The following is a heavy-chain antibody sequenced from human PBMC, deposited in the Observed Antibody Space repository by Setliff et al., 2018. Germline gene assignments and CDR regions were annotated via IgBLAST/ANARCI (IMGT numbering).Heavy chain of an antibody. V-gene: IGHV3-11*01. J-gene: IGHJ4*02. Sequence: GGSLRLSCAASGFTFSNYYMTWIRQAPGKGLEWISYIHDSGNPTYYADSVKGRFTVSRDNAKNSLYLQMTSLRAGDTAIYYCARTTGYRLEGDFDYWGQGTLVTVSS. CDR2: IHDSGNPT. CDR3: ARTTGYRLEGDFDY. D-gene: IGHD3-16*01. CDR1: GFTFSNYY.